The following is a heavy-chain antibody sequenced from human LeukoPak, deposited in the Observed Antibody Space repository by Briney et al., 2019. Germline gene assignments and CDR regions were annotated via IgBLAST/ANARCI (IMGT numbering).Heavy chain of an antibody. CDR3: ARGVEPLAANTLAY. D-gene: IGHD1-14*01. CDR2: LYSDGNT. Sequence: PAGSLRLSCAASGFTVITNYMTWVRQAPGKGLEWVAVLYSDGNTKYADSVQGRFTISRDNSKNTLYLEMNSLSPDDTAVYYCARGVEPLAANTLAYWGQGTLVTVSS. J-gene: IGHJ4*02. CDR1: GFTVITNY. V-gene: IGHV3-53*01.